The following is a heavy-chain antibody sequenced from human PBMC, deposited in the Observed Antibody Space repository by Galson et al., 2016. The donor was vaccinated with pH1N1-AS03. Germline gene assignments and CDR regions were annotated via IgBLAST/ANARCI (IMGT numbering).Heavy chain of an antibody. V-gene: IGHV3-23*01. CDR2: ISVRGGIT. CDR1: GFTFRNYA. CDR3: AKGSSGWAHDAFGI. D-gene: IGHD6-19*01. Sequence: SLRLSCAASGFTFRNYAMSWVRQAPGKGLEWVSGISVRGGITFYADSVKGRFTISRDNSKNTLYLQMNSLRAEDTAVYYCAKGSSGWAHDAFGIWGQGTMVTVSS. J-gene: IGHJ3*02.